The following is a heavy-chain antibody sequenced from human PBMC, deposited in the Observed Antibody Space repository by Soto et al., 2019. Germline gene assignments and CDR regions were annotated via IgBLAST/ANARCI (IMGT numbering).Heavy chain of an antibody. CDR3: ARPITGTTKPYYYYYMDV. V-gene: IGHV4-39*01. J-gene: IGHJ6*03. CDR1: GGSISSSSYY. Sequence: SETLSLTCTVSGGSISSSSYYWGWIRQPPGKGLEWIGSIYYSGSTYYNPSLKSRVTISVDTSKNQFSLKLSSVTAADTAVYYCARPITGTTKPYYYYYMDVWGKGTTVTVSS. CDR2: IYYSGST. D-gene: IGHD1-7*01.